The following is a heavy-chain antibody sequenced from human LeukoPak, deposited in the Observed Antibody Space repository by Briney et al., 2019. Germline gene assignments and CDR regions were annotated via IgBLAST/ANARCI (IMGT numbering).Heavy chain of an antibody. J-gene: IGHJ4*02. CDR2: MNPNSGNT. Sequence: ASVKVSCKASGYTFTSYDINWVRQATGQGLEWMGWMNPNSGNTGYAQKFQGRVTLTRNTSISTDYMELSSLRSEDAAVYYCARAIWSGYWAYYFDYWGQGTLVTVSS. D-gene: IGHD3-3*01. CDR3: ARAIWSGYWAYYFDY. CDR1: GYTFTSYD. V-gene: IGHV1-8*01.